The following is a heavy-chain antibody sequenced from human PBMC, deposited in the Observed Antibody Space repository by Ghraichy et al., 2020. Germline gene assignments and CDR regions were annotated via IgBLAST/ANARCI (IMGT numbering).Heavy chain of an antibody. D-gene: IGHD1/OR15-1a*01. CDR3: ARWNRAFDV. V-gene: IGHV3-7*03. J-gene: IGHJ3*01. Sequence: GGSLILSCAASGFTFTTYYMSWVRHAPGKGLEWVANINQDGGLVFYVDSVEGRFTISRDNAKNSLYLQMNSLRAEDTAVYYCARWNRAFDVWGQGTMVTVSS. CDR1: GFTFTTYY. CDR2: INQDGGLV.